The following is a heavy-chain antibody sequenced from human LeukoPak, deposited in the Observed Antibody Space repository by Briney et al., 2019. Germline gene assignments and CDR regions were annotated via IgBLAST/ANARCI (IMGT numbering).Heavy chain of an antibody. CDR2: IYYSGSS. J-gene: IGHJ4*02. D-gene: IGHD3-10*01. CDR3: ASLRTGDFDY. Sequence: PSETLSLTCTVSGASISSFYWSWIRQAPGKGLESIGCIYYSGSSNYNPSLKSRVTISVDTSKNQFSLKLSSVTAADTAVYYCASLRTGDFDYWGQGALVTVSS. V-gene: IGHV4-59*08. CDR1: GASISSFY.